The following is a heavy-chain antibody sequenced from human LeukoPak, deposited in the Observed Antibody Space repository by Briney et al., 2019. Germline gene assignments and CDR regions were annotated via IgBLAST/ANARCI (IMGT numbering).Heavy chain of an antibody. Sequence: GGSLRLSCAASGFTFSSYSMNWVRQAPGKGLEWVSSISSSSSSYIYYADSVKGRFTISRDNAKNSLYLQMNSLRAEDTAVYYCARVRDYYDRSGYGMDVWGQGTTVTVSS. CDR3: ARVRDYYDRSGYGMDV. D-gene: IGHD3-22*01. CDR2: ISSSSSSYI. V-gene: IGHV3-21*01. CDR1: GFTFSSYS. J-gene: IGHJ6*02.